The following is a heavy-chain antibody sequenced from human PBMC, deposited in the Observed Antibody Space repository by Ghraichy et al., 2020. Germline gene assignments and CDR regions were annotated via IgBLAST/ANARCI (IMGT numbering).Heavy chain of an antibody. CDR1: GGSISSYY. CDR3: ARHYRIHCSSTSCPSYYYYYMDV. J-gene: IGHJ6*03. V-gene: IGHV4-59*08. Sequence: SETLSLTCTVSGGSISSYYWSWIRQPPGKGLEWIGYIYYSGSTNYNPSLKSRVTISVDTSKNQFSLKLSSVTAADTAVYYCARHYRIHCSSTSCPSYYYYYMDVWGKGTTVTVSS. D-gene: IGHD2-2*01. CDR2: IYYSGST.